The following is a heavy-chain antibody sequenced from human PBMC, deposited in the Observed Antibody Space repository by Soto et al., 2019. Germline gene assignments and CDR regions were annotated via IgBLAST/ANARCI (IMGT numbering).Heavy chain of an antibody. D-gene: IGHD5-18*01. CDR3: ARARGQHMVNNWLDP. CDR2: MNPNNGAA. Sequence: ASVKVSCKASGYTFTNYDINWVRQAAGQGLEWMGWMNPNNGAADYAQKFQGRVTMTRDASTSIAFMEVNSLRSEDTAVYYCARARGQHMVNNWLDPWGQGTLVTVSS. J-gene: IGHJ5*02. V-gene: IGHV1-8*01. CDR1: GYTFTNYD.